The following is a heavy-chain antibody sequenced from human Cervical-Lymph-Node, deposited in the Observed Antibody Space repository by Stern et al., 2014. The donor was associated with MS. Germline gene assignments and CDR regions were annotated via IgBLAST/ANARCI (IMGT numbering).Heavy chain of an antibody. D-gene: IGHD1-26*01. CDR3: ARGELKEGLVRGMDV. J-gene: IGHJ6*02. Sequence: QLVQSGAAVKQPGSSVKVSCKASGVTFSSYAIRWVRQAPGQGLEWVGGIIPIFGTANYAQKFQGRVTITADESTSTAYMELSSLRSEDTAVYYCARGELKEGLVRGMDVWGQGTTVTVSS. CDR2: IIPIFGTA. CDR1: GVTFSSYA. V-gene: IGHV1-69*01.